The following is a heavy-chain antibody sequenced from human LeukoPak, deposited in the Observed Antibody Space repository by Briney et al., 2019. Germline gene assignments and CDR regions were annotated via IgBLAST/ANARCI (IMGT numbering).Heavy chain of an antibody. D-gene: IGHD3-10*01. CDR2: ISYDGSNK. Sequence: GGSLRLSCAASGFTFSSYGMHWVRQAPGKGLEWVAVISYDGSNKYYADSVKGRFTISRDNSKNTLYLQMNSLRAEDTAVYYCARVRFPYYYGSGSSHWGQGTLVTVSS. V-gene: IGHV3-30*03. J-gene: IGHJ4*02. CDR1: GFTFSSYG. CDR3: ARVRFPYYYGSGSSH.